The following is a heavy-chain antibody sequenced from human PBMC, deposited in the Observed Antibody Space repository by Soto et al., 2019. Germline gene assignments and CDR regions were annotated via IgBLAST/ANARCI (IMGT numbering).Heavy chain of an antibody. CDR3: ARVSGGYYFDY. CDR1: GFTVSSNY. D-gene: IGHD6-19*01. J-gene: IGHJ4*02. V-gene: IGHV3-53*02. CDR2: IYSGGST. Sequence: EVQLVETGGGLIQPGGSLRLSCAASGFTVSSNYMSWVRQAPGKGLEWVSVIYSGGSTYYADSVKGRFTISSDNSKNTLYLQMNSLRAEDTAVYYCARVSGGYYFDYWGQGTLVTVSS.